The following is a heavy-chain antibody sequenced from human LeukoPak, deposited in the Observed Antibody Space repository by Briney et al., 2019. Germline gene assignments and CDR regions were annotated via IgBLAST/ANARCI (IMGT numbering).Heavy chain of an antibody. D-gene: IGHD3-22*01. CDR2: ISAYNGNT. CDR3: ARDQHKNYYDSSGYPDGTFDI. J-gene: IGHJ3*02. CDR1: GYTFTSYG. V-gene: IGHV1-18*01. Sequence: ASVKVSCKASGYTFTSYGISWVRQAPGQGLEWMGWISAYNGNTNYAQKLQGRVTMTTDTSTSTAYMELRSLRSDDTAVYYCARDQHKNYYDSSGYPDGTFDIWGQGTMVTVSS.